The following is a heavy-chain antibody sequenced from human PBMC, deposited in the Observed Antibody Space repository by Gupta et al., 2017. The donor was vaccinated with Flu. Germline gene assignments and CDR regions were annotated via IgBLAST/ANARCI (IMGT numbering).Heavy chain of an antibody. CDR3: ARVSLFYSGYDLGDDY. CDR1: GFTVSSTH. V-gene: IGHV3-53*02. J-gene: IGHJ4*02. CDR2: IYSGGST. D-gene: IGHD5-12*01. Sequence: EVQLVETGGGLIQPGGSLRLSCAASGFTVSSTHMSWVRQAPGKGREWVSVIYSGGSTYYADSVKGRFTISRDNSKNTLYLQMNSLRAEDTAVYYCARVSLFYSGYDLGDDYWGQGTLVTVSS.